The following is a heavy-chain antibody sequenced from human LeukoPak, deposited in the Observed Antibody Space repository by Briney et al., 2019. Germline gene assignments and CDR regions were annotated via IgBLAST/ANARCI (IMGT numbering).Heavy chain of an antibody. D-gene: IGHD3-3*01. V-gene: IGHV1-2*02. Sequence: GASVKVSCTASGYTFTGYYIHWVRQAPGQGLEGMGWINPNSGGTNYAQKFQGIVTMTRDTSIGTAYMELSRLISDDTAVYYCERDKSGPNRFDYWGQGTLVSVSS. CDR3: ERDKSGPNRFDY. CDR2: INPNSGGT. CDR1: GYTFTGYY. J-gene: IGHJ4*02.